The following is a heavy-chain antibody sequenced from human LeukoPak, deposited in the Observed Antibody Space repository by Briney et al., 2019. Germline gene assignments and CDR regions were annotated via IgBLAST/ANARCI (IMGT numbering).Heavy chain of an antibody. CDR2: IYHSGST. J-gene: IGHJ4*02. V-gene: IGHV4-38-2*02. D-gene: IGHD6-6*01. CDR1: GYSISSGYY. CDR3: ARAGKSSSSGRDFDY. Sequence: SETLSLTCTVSGYSISSGYYWGWIRQPPGKGLEWIGSIYHSGSTYYNPSLKSRVTMSVDTSKNQFSLKLSSVTAADTAVYYCARAGKSSSSGRDFDYWGQGTLVTVSS.